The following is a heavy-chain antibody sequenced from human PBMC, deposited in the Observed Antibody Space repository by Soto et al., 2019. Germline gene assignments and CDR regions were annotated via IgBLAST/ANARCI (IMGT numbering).Heavy chain of an antibody. CDR3: ARDTPYGSGSYYHYYYYYGMDV. D-gene: IGHD3-10*01. J-gene: IGHJ6*02. CDR1: GGSISSYY. V-gene: IGHV4-4*07. Sequence: SETLSLTCTVSGGSISSYYWSWIRQPAGKGLEWIGRIYTSGSTNYNPSLKSRVTMSVDTSKNQFSLKLSSVTAADTAVYYCARDTPYGSGSYYHYYYYYGMDVWGQGTTVTVSS. CDR2: IYTSGST.